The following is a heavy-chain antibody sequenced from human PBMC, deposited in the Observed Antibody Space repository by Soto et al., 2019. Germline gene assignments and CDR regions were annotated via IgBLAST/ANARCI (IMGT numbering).Heavy chain of an antibody. D-gene: IGHD2-15*01. J-gene: IGHJ6*02. CDR3: ARDIVVVVAAEHDYYYYGIDV. V-gene: IGHV1-69*12. CDR2: IIPIFGTA. CDR1: GGTFSSYA. Sequence: QVQLVQSGAEVKKPGSSVKVSCKASGGTFSSYAISWVRQAPGQGLEWMGGIIPIFGTANYAQKFQGRVTITADESTSTAYMELSSLRSEDTAVYYCARDIVVVVAAEHDYYYYGIDVWGQGTTVTVSS.